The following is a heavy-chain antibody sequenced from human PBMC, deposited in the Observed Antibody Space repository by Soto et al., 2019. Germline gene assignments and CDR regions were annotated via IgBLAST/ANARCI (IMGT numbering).Heavy chain of an antibody. J-gene: IGHJ5*02. CDR3: ARDNSRTKSWGFDP. D-gene: IGHD1-26*01. V-gene: IGHV1-46*01. CDR1: GFTFTSHW. Sequence: ASVKVSCKASGFTFTSHWMHWVRQAPGQGLEWMGLINPNGDSTMYAQKFQGRVTVTRDTSTSTLYLELSSLRSEDTAVYFCARDNSRTKSWGFDPWGQGTLVTVSS. CDR2: INPNGDST.